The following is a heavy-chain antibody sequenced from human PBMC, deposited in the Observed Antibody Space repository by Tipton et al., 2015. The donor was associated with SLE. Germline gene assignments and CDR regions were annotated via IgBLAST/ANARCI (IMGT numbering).Heavy chain of an antibody. CDR2: VYTSGAT. V-gene: IGHV4-59*01. D-gene: IGHD5-12*01. J-gene: IGHJ4*02. CDR3: ARESRGYDFLDY. CDR1: GGSISSYY. Sequence: TLSLTCTVSGGSISSYYWSWIRQPPGKGLEWIGYVYTSGATNYNPSLKSRVTISVDTSKNQFSLRLSSVTAADTAVYYCARESRGYDFLDYWGQGTLVTVSS.